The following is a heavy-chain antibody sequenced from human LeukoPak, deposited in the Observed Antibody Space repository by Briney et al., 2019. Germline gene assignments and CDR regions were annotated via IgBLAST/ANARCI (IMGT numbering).Heavy chain of an antibody. CDR3: ARDPPIDSGSHPGLDI. D-gene: IGHD1-26*01. CDR1: GGSISSGSYY. V-gene: IGHV4-61*02. J-gene: IGHJ3*02. CDR2: IYTSGST. Sequence: PSETLSLTCTVSGGSISSGSYYWSWIRQPAGKGLEWIGRIYTSGSTNYNPSLKSRVTISVGTSKNQFSLKLSSVTAADTAVYYCARDPPIDSGSHPGLDIWGQGTMVTVSS.